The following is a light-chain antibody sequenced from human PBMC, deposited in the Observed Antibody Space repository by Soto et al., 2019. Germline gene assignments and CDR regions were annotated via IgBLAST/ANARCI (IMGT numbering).Light chain of an antibody. Sequence: EIVLTPSPGTLSLSPGERATLSCRASQSVTNSYLTWYQQKPGQAPTLLIFGASSSATGIPDRFSGSGSGTGFTLTISRLEPEDSAVYYSRQYCSSPLTFGRGTKVDIK. CDR3: RQYCSSPLT. CDR1: QSVTNSY. V-gene: IGKV3-20*01. J-gene: IGKJ4*01. CDR2: GAS.